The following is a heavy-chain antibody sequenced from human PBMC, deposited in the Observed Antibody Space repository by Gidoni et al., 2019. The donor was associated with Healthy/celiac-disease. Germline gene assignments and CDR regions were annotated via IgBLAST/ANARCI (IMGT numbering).Heavy chain of an antibody. CDR2: ISSSSSYI. J-gene: IGHJ3*02. CDR3: ARDLYSGYDSFDAFDI. Sequence: EVQLVESGGGLVKPGGSLRLSCAASGFTFSSYSMNWVRQAPGKGLDWVSSISSSSSYIYYADSVKGRFTISRDNAKNSLYLQMNSLRAEDTAVYYCARDLYSGYDSFDAFDIWGQGTMVTVSS. D-gene: IGHD5-12*01. CDR1: GFTFSSYS. V-gene: IGHV3-21*01.